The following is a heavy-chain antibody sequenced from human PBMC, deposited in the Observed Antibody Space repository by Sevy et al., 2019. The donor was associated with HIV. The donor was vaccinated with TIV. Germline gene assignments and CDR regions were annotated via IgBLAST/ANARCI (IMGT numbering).Heavy chain of an antibody. J-gene: IGHJ4*02. CDR1: GFTFSSYA. CDR3: ARAPGYSSGWLFDY. D-gene: IGHD6-19*01. V-gene: IGHV3-30-3*01. CDR2: ISYDGSNK. Sequence: GESLKISCAASGFTFSSYAMHWVRQAPGKGLEWVAVISYDGSNKYYADSVKGRFTISRDNSKNTLYLQMNSLRAEDTAVYYCARAPGYSSGWLFDYWGQGTLVTVSS.